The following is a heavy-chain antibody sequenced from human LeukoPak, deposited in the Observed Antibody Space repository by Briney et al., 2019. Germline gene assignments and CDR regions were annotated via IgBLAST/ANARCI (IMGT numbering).Heavy chain of an antibody. V-gene: IGHV4-59*01. CDR2: IYYSGST. D-gene: IGHD5-12*01. CDR1: GGSINSYY. Sequence: SETLSLTCTVSGGSINSYYWSWIRQPPGERLEWIGYIYYSGSTKYNPSLKSRVTISVDTSKNQFSLKLRSVTAADTAVYYCARGGSGYDSFYYYGMDVWGQGTTVTVSS. CDR3: ARGGSGYDSFYYYGMDV. J-gene: IGHJ6*02.